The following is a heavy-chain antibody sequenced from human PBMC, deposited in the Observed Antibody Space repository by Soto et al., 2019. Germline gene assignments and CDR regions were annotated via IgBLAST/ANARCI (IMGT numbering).Heavy chain of an antibody. J-gene: IGHJ3*02. CDR3: ASEAADRGRYQGAFDI. CDR2: VIPIFGTA. Sequence: QVQLVQSGAEVKKPGSSVKVSCKASGGTFSSYAISWVRQAPGQGLEWMGGVIPIFGTANYAQKFRGRVTITPDETRSTAYMERSSSRSEDTAVYYCASEAADRGRYQGAFDIWGRGTIGTVSS. D-gene: IGHD1-26*01. V-gene: IGHV1-69*05. CDR1: GGTFSSYA.